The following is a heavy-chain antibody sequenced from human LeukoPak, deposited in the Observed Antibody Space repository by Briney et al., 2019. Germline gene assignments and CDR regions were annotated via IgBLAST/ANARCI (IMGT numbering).Heavy chain of an antibody. CDR2: INHSGST. CDR3: ARVSRTTYYYGSGSYFAY. J-gene: IGHJ4*02. V-gene: IGHV4-34*01. D-gene: IGHD3-10*01. Sequence: SETLSLTCVVYGGSFSGYYWSWIRQPPGKGLEWIGEINHSGSTNYNPSLKSRVTISVDTSKNQFSLKLSSVTAADTAVYYCARVSRTTYYYGSGSYFAYWGQGTLVTVSS. CDR1: GGSFSGYY.